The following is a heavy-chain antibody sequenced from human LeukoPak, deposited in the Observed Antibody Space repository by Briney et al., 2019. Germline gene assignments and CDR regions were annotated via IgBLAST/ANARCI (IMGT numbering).Heavy chain of an antibody. Sequence: SQTLSLTCTVSGGSISSGSYYWSWIRQPAGQGLEWIGRIYISGSTNYNPSLKSRVTISVDTSKNQFSLKLSSVTAADTAVYYCARDDAPVDRGFDPWGQGTLVTVSS. CDR2: IYISGST. D-gene: IGHD1-14*01. CDR3: ARDDAPVDRGFDP. CDR1: GGSISSGSYY. V-gene: IGHV4-61*02. J-gene: IGHJ5*02.